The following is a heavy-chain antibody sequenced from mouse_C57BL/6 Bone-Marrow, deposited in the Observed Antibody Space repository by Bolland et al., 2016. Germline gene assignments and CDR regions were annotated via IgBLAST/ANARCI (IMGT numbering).Heavy chain of an antibody. CDR2: PRSGNT. CDR3: ARSELDY. V-gene: IGHV1-81*01. Sequence: PRSGNTYYNEKFKGKATLTADKSSSTAYMELRSLTSEDSAVYFCARSELDYWGQGTT. J-gene: IGHJ2*01.